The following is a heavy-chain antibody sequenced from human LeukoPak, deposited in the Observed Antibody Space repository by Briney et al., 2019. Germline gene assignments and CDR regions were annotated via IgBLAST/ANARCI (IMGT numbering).Heavy chain of an antibody. D-gene: IGHD3-3*01. CDR3: ARVRYTIFGVVYYYYGMDV. CDR2: INHSGST. J-gene: IGHJ6*02. Sequence: PSETLSLTCAVYGGSFSGYYWSWIRQPPGKGLEWIGEINHSGSTNYNPSLKSRVTISVDTSKNQFSLKLSSVTAADTAVYYCARVRYTIFGVVYYYYGMDVWGQGTTVTVSS. V-gene: IGHV4-34*01. CDR1: GGSFSGYY.